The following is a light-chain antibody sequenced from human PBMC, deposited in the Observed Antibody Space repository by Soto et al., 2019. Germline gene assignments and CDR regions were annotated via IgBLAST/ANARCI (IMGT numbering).Light chain of an antibody. V-gene: IGKV1-39*01. CDR3: QQSYSGPLT. Sequence: DIQMTQSPSSLSASVGDRVTITCRASQSISSYLNWYQQKPVKAPKVLIYAASSLQSGVPSRFSGIGSGTDVTLSISSLQPEDFATYYCQQSYSGPLTFGGGTKVEIK. CDR1: QSISSY. J-gene: IGKJ4*01. CDR2: AAS.